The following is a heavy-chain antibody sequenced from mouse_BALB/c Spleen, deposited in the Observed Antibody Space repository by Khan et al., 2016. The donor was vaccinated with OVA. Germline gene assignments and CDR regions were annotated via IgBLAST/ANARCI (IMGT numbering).Heavy chain of an antibody. J-gene: IGHJ2*01. CDR3: ARWPRDY. CDR2: IDPANGNT. Sequence: VQLQQPGAELVKPGASVKLSCTASGFNIKDNYMHWVKQRPEQGLEWIGRIDPANGNTEYDQKFQGKATITADTSSNTAYLQLSSLTSEDTAVYYCARWPRDYWGQGTTLTVSA. V-gene: IGHV14-3*02. CDR1: GFNIKDNY.